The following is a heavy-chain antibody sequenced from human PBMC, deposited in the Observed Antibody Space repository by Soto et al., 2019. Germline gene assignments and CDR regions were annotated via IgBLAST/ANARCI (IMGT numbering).Heavy chain of an antibody. CDR2: ISYDGSNK. Sequence: GGSLRLSCAASGFTFSSYGMHWVRQAPGKGLEWVAVISYDGSNKYYADSVKGRFTISRDNSNNTLYLQMNSLRAEDKAVSFCATDEELLSYYYGMDAWGQGTTVTVSS. V-gene: IGHV3-30*03. J-gene: IGHJ6*02. CDR3: ATDEELLSYYYGMDA. D-gene: IGHD1-26*01. CDR1: GFTFSSYG.